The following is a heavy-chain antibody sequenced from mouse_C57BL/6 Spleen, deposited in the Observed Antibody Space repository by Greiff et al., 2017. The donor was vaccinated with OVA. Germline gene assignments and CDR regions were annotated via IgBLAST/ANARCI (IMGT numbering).Heavy chain of an antibody. CDR3: ATLYGSSYGYFDY. V-gene: IGHV1-26*01. Sequence: EVQLHQSGPELVQPGASVKISCKASGYTFTDYYMNWVKQSPGKSLEWIGAINPNNGGTSSNQKFKGKATLTVDKSSSTAYMELRSLTSEDSAVYYCATLYGSSYGYFDYWGQGTTLTVSS. CDR2: INPNNGGT. CDR1: GYTFTDYY. D-gene: IGHD1-1*01. J-gene: IGHJ2*01.